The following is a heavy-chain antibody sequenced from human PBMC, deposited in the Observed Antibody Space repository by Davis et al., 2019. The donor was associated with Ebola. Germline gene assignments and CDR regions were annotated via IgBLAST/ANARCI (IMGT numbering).Heavy chain of an antibody. J-gene: IGHJ5*02. V-gene: IGHV1-8*01. CDR3: ARDIIGDSSGYSRRRGRGWFDP. Sequence: ASVKVSCKASGYTFTSYDINWVRQATGQGLEWMGWMNPNSGNTGYAQKFQGRVTMTRNTSISTAYMELSRLRSDDTAVYYCARDIIGDSSGYSRRRGRGWFDPWGQGTLVTVSS. CDR1: GYTFTSYD. CDR2: MNPNSGNT. D-gene: IGHD3-22*01.